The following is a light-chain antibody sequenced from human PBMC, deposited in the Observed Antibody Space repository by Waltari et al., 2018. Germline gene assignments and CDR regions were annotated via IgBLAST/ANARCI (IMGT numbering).Light chain of an antibody. Sequence: DIQMTQSPSSLSASVGDRVTITCQASEDIRNHLNWFQQRPGKAPELLIYDASVLETGVSSRFSGSESGTDFTFSISSLQPEDIATYFCQQYDNLPYTFGQGTKLEIK. J-gene: IGKJ2*01. CDR3: QQYDNLPYT. CDR1: EDIRNH. V-gene: IGKV1-33*01. CDR2: DAS.